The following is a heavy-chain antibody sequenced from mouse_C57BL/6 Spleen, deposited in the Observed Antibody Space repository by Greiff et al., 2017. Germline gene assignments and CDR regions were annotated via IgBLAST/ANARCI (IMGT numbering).Heavy chain of an antibody. J-gene: IGHJ3*01. Sequence: QVTLKESGPGILQPSQTLSLTCSFSGFSLSTSNMGIGWIRQPAGKGLEWLAHIWWNDDKYYNPSLKSRHTISKDTSNNQVFLKSTSVDTADTATYYCAQIAGGYDSSWFAYWGQGTLVTVSA. CDR2: IWWNDDK. CDR3: AQIAGGYDSSWFAY. D-gene: IGHD2-2*01. V-gene: IGHV8-5*01. CDR1: GFSLSTSNMG.